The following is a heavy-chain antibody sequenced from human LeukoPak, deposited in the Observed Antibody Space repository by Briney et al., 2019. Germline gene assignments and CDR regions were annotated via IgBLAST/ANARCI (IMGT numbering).Heavy chain of an antibody. D-gene: IGHD4-11*01. CDR1: GGTFSSYA. CDR3: ASFVVTTLYYYYMDV. CDR2: IIPIFGTA. J-gene: IGHJ6*03. V-gene: IGHV1-69*05. Sequence: SVKVSCKASGGTFSSYAISWVRQAPGQGLVWMGGIIPIFGTANYAQKFQGRVTITTDESTSTAYMELSSLRSEDTAVYYCASFVVTTLYYYYMDVWGKGTTVTVSS.